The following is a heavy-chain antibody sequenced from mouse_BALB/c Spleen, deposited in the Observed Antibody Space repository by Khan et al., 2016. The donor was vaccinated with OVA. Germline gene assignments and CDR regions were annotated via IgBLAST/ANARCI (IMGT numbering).Heavy chain of an antibody. CDR3: ARLAYYYNSEGFAY. D-gene: IGHD1-1*01. CDR1: GFTFSTYG. J-gene: IGHJ3*01. V-gene: IGHV5-6*01. CDR2: ISTGGAYT. Sequence: EVELVESGGDFVRPGGSLKLSCAASGFTFSTYGMSWVRQTPDKRLEWVATISTGGAYTYYPDSVKGRFTISRDNAKNTLYLQLSSLRSEDTVIYYCARLAYYYNSEGFAYWGQGTLVTVSA.